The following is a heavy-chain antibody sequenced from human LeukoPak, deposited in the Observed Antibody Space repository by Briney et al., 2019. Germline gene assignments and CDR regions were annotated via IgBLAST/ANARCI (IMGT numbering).Heavy chain of an antibody. V-gene: IGHV3-23*01. CDR2: ISSSGGTI. Sequence: PGGSLRPSCAGSGFTFNTYGISWVRQAPGKGLEWVSVISSSGGTIYYADSVKGRFTISRDNPKNTVYLQMNSLRVEDTAVYYCAKCAISHNCRSFDYWGQGALVTVSS. CDR1: GFTFNTYG. D-gene: IGHD2-21*01. CDR3: AKCAISHNCRSFDY. J-gene: IGHJ4*02.